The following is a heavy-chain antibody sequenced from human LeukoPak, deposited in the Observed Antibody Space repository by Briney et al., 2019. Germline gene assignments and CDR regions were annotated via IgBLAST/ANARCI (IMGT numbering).Heavy chain of an antibody. J-gene: IGHJ4*02. V-gene: IGHV3-23*01. CDR2: ISASGHNT. CDR1: GFTVSSNY. D-gene: IGHD6-13*01. Sequence: PGGSLRLSCAASGFTVSSNYMSWVRQAPGKGLEWVSTISASGHNTYYADSVKGRFTISRDNSKNTLCLQMNSLRAEDTAVYSCARASSSSWSFDYWGQGTLVTVSS. CDR3: ARASSSSWSFDY.